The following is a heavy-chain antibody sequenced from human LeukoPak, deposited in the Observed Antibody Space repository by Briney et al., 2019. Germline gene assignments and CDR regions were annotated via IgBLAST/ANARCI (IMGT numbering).Heavy chain of an antibody. CDR2: TNSDGSST. CDR1: GFTFSDYR. Sequence: GGSLRLSCEASGFTFSDYRMHWVRQAPGKGLVWVSHTNSDGSSTSYADSVKGRFTISRDNAKNTLHLQMNSLRAEDTAVYYCARVMYYYDSSGYYHYWYFDLWGRGTLVTVSS. V-gene: IGHV3-74*01. D-gene: IGHD3-22*01. J-gene: IGHJ2*01. CDR3: ARVMYYYDSSGYYHYWYFDL.